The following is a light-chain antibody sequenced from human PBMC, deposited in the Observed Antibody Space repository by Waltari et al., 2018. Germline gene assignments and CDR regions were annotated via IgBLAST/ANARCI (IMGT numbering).Light chain of an antibody. CDR3: QQYYLYPRT. V-gene: IGKV1-5*03. Sequence: DIQLTQSPSALSASVGERVTITCRASQSFSRWLAWYQQKPGTAPKLLIYEASTLQSGVPSRFSASGSATESTLTISSLQPDDFATYYCQQYYLYPRTYGQGTKLEVK. CDR1: QSFSRW. J-gene: IGKJ1*01. CDR2: EAS.